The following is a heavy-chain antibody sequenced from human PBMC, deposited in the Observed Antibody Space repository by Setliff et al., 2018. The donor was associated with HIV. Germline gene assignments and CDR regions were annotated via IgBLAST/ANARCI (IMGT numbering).Heavy chain of an antibody. V-gene: IGHV4-39*01. Sequence: SETLSLTCSVSGDSISSSSYYWGWVRQPPGKGLEWIGSIYYSGSTYYNPSLKSRVTISVDTSKNQFSLKLSSVTAADTAVYYCASIWFGESKPLDSWG. D-gene: IGHD3-10*01. CDR3: ASIWFGESKPLDS. J-gene: IGHJ5*01. CDR2: IYYSGST. CDR1: GDSISSSSYY.